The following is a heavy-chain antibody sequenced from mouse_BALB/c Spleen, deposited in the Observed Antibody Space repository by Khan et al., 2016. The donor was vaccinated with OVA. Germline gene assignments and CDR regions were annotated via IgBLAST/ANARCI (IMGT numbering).Heavy chain of an antibody. CDR1: GFTFSDYY. CDR3: ARGFYGDPFAY. V-gene: IGHV5-4*02. CDR2: ISDGGNYX. D-gene: IGHD2-13*01. Sequence: EVELVESGGGLVKPGGSLKLSCAASGFTFSDYYMYWVRQTPEKRLEWVATISDGGNYXYYPDSVWGRFTISRDDVKNSLYLQMTSLKSDDTAMYYCARGFYGDPFAYWGQGTLVSVSA. J-gene: IGHJ3*01.